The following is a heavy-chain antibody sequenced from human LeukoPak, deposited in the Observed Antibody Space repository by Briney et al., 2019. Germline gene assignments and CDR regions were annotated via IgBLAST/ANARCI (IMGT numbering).Heavy chain of an antibody. CDR3: ARADYAVIRGDYYYYGMDV. J-gene: IGHJ6*02. D-gene: IGHD4/OR15-4a*01. Sequence: GASVKVSCKASGYTFTSYDINWVRQATGQGLEWMGWMNPNSGNTGYAQKFQGRATMTRDTSTSTVYMELNSLRSEDTAVYYCARADYAVIRGDYYYYGMDVWGQGTTVTVSS. V-gene: IGHV1-8*01. CDR1: GYTFTSYD. CDR2: MNPNSGNT.